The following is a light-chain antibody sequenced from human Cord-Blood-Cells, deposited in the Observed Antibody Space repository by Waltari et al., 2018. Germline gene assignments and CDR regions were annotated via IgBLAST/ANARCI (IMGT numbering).Light chain of an antibody. V-gene: IGLV1-40*01. J-gene: IGLJ3*02. CDR2: GNS. CDR1: SSNIGAGYD. CDR3: QSYDSSLRV. Sequence: QSVLTQPPSVSGAPGQRVTISCTGSSSNIGAGYDVHWYQQLPGTAPKLLISGNSHRPSGVPDRFSGSKSGTSASLAITGLQAEDEADYYCQSYDSSLRVFGGGTKLTVL.